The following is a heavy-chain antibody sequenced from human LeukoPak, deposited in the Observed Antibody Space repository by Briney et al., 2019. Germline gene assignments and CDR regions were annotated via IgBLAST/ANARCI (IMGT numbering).Heavy chain of an antibody. CDR3: ARNNADGEGRFGD. CDR2: INTNTGNP. J-gene: IGHJ4*02. V-gene: IGHV7-4-1*02. Sequence: ASVKVSCKASGYSFTKYDMNWVRQAPGQGLEWMVWINTNTGNPTYAQGFTGRFVFSLDTSVSTAYLQINSLKAEDTAVYYCARNNADGEGRFGDWGQGTLVTVSS. CDR1: GYSFTKYD. D-gene: IGHD3-10*01.